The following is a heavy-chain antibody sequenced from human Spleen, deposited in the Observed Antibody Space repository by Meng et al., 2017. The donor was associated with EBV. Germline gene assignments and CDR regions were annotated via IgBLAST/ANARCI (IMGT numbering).Heavy chain of an antibody. D-gene: IGHD5-12*01. Sequence: QLLQSGPGPVNPSGTLSLTGAGSCGPINSTNWWSWVRQPPGKGLEWIGEIYHSGRTNYNPSLKIRVTISTDTAKNQFSLKLSSVTAADTAVYYCAAWVRFDTSDYWGQGTLVTVSS. CDR3: AAWVRFDTSDY. CDR1: CGPINSTNW. CDR2: IYHSGRT. V-gene: IGHV4-4*02. J-gene: IGHJ4*02.